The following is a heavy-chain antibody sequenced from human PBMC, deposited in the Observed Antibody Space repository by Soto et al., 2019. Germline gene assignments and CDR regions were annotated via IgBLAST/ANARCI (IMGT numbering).Heavy chain of an antibody. Sequence: ASVKVSCKASGYTFTSYAMHWVRQAPGQRLEWMGWINAGNGNTKYSQKSQGRVTITRDTSASTAYMELSSLRSEDTAVYYCARDSRGGYCSGGSCYSHWYFDLWGRGTLVTVSS. V-gene: IGHV1-3*01. J-gene: IGHJ2*01. CDR3: ARDSRGGYCSGGSCYSHWYFDL. CDR2: INAGNGNT. D-gene: IGHD2-15*01. CDR1: GYTFTSYA.